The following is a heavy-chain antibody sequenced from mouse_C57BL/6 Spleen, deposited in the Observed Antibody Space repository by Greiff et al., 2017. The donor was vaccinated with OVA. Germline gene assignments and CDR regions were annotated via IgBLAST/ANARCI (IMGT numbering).Heavy chain of an antibody. Sequence: VQLQQSGPELVKPGASVKISCKASGYTFTDYYMNWVKQSPGKSLEWIGDINPNNGGTTYNQKFKGKATLTVDKSSSTAYMELRSLTSEDSAVYYCARWGTDYFDYWGQGTTLTVSA. V-gene: IGHV1-26*01. CDR1: GYTFTDYY. J-gene: IGHJ2*01. CDR2: INPNNGGT. D-gene: IGHD2-14*01. CDR3: ARWGTDYFDY.